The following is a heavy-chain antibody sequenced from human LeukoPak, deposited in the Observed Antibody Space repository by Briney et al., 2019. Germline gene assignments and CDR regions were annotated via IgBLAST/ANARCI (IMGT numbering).Heavy chain of an antibody. D-gene: IGHD2-2*01. CDR3: ARDTPIVVVPAAPPHYYMDV. CDR2: IYTSGST. Sequence: SETLSLTCTVSGGSISSYYLSWIRQPAGKGLEWIGRIYTSGSTNYNPSLKSRVTMSVDTSKNQFSLKLSSVTAADTAVYYCARDTPIVVVPAAPPHYYMDVWGKGTTVTVSS. V-gene: IGHV4-4*07. J-gene: IGHJ6*03. CDR1: GGSISSYY.